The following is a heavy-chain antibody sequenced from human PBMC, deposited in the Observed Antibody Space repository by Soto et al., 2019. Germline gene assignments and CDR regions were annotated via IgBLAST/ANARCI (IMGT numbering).Heavy chain of an antibody. Sequence: QVQLVQSGAEVKKPGASVKVSCKAYGYTFSSYGLSWVRQAPGQGLEWMGWISGYSGNTVYTQRFKGRLTMATDTSTGTAYMELRSLRSDDTAVYYCARDFHESSGYCDYWGQGTLVTVSS. D-gene: IGHD3-22*01. CDR1: GYTFSSYG. CDR3: ARDFHESSGYCDY. J-gene: IGHJ4*02. V-gene: IGHV1-18*01. CDR2: ISGYSGNT.